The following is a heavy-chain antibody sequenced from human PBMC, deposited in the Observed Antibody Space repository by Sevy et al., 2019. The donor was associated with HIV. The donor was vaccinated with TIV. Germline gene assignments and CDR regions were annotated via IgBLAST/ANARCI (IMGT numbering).Heavy chain of an antibody. J-gene: IGHJ6*02. CDR3: AKGGYCSSTSCRYYYYGMDV. V-gene: IGHV3-23*01. Sequence: GESLKISCAASGFTFSSYAMSWVRQAPGKGLEWVSAISGSGGSTYYADSVKGRFTISRDNSKNTLYLQMNSLRAEDTAVYYCAKGGYCSSTSCRYYYYGMDVWGQGTTVTVSS. D-gene: IGHD2-2*01. CDR2: ISGSGGST. CDR1: GFTFSSYA.